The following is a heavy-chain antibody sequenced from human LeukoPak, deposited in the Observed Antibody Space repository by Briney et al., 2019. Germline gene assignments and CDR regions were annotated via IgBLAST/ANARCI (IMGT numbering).Heavy chain of an antibody. Sequence: ASVKVSCKTSGYTFTCHYMHWVRQAPGQGLEWMGWINPKNGGTTYGLKFKGRVTMTRDTSTNTAYMELSSLRSDDTALYYCARVNSDSLAYNWFDSWGQGTLVTVSS. CDR1: GYTFTCHY. CDR2: INPKNGGT. D-gene: IGHD1-1*01. V-gene: IGHV1-2*02. CDR3: ARVNSDSLAYNWFDS. J-gene: IGHJ5*01.